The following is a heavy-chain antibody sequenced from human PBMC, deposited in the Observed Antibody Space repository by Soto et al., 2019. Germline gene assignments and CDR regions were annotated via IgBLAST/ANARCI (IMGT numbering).Heavy chain of an antibody. CDR3: ARRNSEFTGNAFDI. CDR1: GDSISTRSNF. V-gene: IGHV4-39*01. Sequence: SETLSLTCTVSGDSISTRSNFWVCFRQPPGKGLEWIGSIYYSGSTYYNPSLRSRVTISADMSKNQFSLNLTSVTAADTAVYYCARRNSEFTGNAFDIWGLGTMVT. CDR2: IYYSGST. J-gene: IGHJ3*02. D-gene: IGHD2-21*01.